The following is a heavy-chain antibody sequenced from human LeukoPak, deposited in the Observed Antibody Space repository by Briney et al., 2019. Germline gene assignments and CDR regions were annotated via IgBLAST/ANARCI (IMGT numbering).Heavy chain of an antibody. J-gene: IGHJ1*01. CDR3: ASTWIFGDSWYFQH. D-gene: IGHD3-3*01. CDR1: GYTFTGYY. V-gene: IGHV1-2*02. CDR2: INPNSGGT. Sequence: ASVKVSCKASGYTFTGYYMHWVRQAPGQGLEWMGWINPNSGGTNYAQKFQGRVTMTRDTSISTAYMELSRLRSDDTAVYYCASTWIFGDSWYFQHWGQGTLVTVSS.